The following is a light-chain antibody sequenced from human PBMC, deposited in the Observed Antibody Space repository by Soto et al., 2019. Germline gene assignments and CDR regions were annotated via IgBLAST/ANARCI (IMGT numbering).Light chain of an antibody. J-gene: IGKJ1*01. V-gene: IGKV3-20*01. CDR1: QSVSGNN. CDR3: QQYGGTPKT. Sequence: EIVLTQSPGTLSLSPGQRATLSCRASQSVSGNNLAWYQQKPGQAPRLLIFGVSSRATGIPDRFSGSDSGTDFTLTISRVAREDFAVYYCQQYGGTPKTVGQGTKVDIK. CDR2: GVS.